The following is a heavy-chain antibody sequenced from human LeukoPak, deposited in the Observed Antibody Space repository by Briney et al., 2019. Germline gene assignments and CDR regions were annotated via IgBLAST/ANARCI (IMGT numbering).Heavy chain of an antibody. V-gene: IGHV1-2*02. Sequence: ASVKVSCKASGYTFTGYYMHWVRQAPGQGLEWMGWVNPNSGCTNYAQKSQGRHTMTRDTSISTAYMALSRLRSDDTPVYYCARDRELEAANWFDPWGEGTLVTVSS. CDR3: ARDRELEAANWFDP. J-gene: IGHJ5*02. CDR2: VNPNSGCT. D-gene: IGHD1-1*01. CDR1: GYTFTGYY.